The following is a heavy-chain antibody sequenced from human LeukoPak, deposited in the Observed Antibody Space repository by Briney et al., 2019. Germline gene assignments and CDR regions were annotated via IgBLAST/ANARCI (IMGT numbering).Heavy chain of an antibody. CDR1: GFTFSYYY. CDR3: ARCPAGLYYYYMDV. V-gene: IGHV3-11*04. J-gene: IGHJ6*03. Sequence: PGGSLRLSCAASGFTFSYYYMSWIRQAPGKVLEGVSYISSSGSTIYYADSGKGRFTSARDNAKNSLYLQMNSLRAEDTAVYYCARCPAGLYYYYMDVWGKGTTVTVSS. D-gene: IGHD2-2*01. CDR2: ISSSGSTI.